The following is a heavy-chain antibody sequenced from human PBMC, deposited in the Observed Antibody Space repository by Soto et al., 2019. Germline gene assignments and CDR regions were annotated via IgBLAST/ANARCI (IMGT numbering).Heavy chain of an antibody. CDR2: TYYRSKWYN. V-gene: IGHV6-1*01. CDR3: ARGSPYSSSSLDAFDI. Sequence: PSQTLSLTCAISGDSVSSNSAAWNWIRQSPSRGLEWLGRTYYRSKWYNDYAVSVKSRITINPDTSKNQFSLQLNSVTPEDTAVYYCARGSPYSSSSLDAFDIWGQGTMVTVSS. CDR1: GDSVSSNSAA. D-gene: IGHD6-6*01. J-gene: IGHJ3*02.